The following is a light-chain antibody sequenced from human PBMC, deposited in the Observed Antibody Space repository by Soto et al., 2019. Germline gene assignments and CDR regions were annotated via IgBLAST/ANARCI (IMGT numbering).Light chain of an antibody. V-gene: IGKV1-5*01. J-gene: IGKJ1*01. CDR2: DAS. Sequence: DIQMTQSPYTLSASVGDRVTITCRASQSISRWLAWYQQKPGKAPKVLIWDASSLQRGVPSRFSGSGSGIEFSLTISSLQPDDFGTYYCQQYKDYSTWTFGQGTKVDIK. CDR3: QQYKDYSTWT. CDR1: QSISRW.